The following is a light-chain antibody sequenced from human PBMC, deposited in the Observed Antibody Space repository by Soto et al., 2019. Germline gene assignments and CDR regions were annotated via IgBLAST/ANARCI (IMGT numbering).Light chain of an antibody. J-gene: IGLJ1*01. CDR3: SSYTTSSTFGV. V-gene: IGLV2-14*01. CDR2: EVN. CDR1: SSDGGGYKF. Sequence: QSVLTQPASVSRSPGQSITISCTGTSSDGGGYKFVSWYQQHPGKAPKLMIYEVNNRPSGVSNRFSGSESGNTASLTISGLQAEDEADYYCSSYTTSSTFGVFGHGTKGTVL.